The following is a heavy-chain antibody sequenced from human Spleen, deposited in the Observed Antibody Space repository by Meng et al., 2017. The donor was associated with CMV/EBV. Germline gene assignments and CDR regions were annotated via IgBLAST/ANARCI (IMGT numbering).Heavy chain of an antibody. CDR3: ARLLHVPYYDSSGYYDY. CDR2: INPSNGGT. D-gene: IGHD3-22*01. CDR1: GYTFTAHN. J-gene: IGHJ4*02. V-gene: IGHV1-2*02. Sequence: ASVKVSCKTSGYTFTAHNVQWVRQAPGPGLEWMGWINPSNGGTVYAQKFQGRVTMTRDTSISTAYMDLSRLRSDDTAVYFCARLLHVPYYDSSGYYDYWGQGTLVTVSS.